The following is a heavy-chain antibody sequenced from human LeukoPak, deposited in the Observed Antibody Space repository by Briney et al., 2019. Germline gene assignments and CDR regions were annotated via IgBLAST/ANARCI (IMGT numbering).Heavy chain of an antibody. Sequence: ETLSLTCTVSGGSIGRYYWSWIRQKPGKGLEWIGYIHYSGTTNYSPSLKGRVTISVDTSKNQFSLKLTSVTAADTGVYYCASGYTYDAWGQGTLVTVSS. CDR2: IHYSGTT. J-gene: IGHJ4*02. V-gene: IGHV4-59*01. CDR1: GGSIGRYY. D-gene: IGHD5-18*01. CDR3: ASGYTYDA.